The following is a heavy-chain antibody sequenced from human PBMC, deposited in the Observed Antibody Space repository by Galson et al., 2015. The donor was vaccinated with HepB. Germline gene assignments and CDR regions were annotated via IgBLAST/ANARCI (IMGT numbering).Heavy chain of an antibody. CDR1: GGTFSRYA. D-gene: IGHD4/OR15-4a*01. CDR2: ISTYGGNT. CDR3: ARDRDYRFDY. V-gene: IGHV1-18*01. Sequence: SVKVSCKASGGTFSRYAISWVRQTPGQGLEWLGWISTYGGNTNYAQKFQGRITLTRDTSTSIAYVELRSLRSDDTAVYYCARDRDYRFDYWGQGTLVTVSS. J-gene: IGHJ4*02.